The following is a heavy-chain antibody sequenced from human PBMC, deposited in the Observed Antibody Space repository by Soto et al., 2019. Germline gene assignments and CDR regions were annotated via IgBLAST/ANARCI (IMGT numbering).Heavy chain of an antibody. CDR1: GYPFSDNQ. CDR3: ARKHSLDYIRWGLDP. J-gene: IGHJ5*02. Sequence: ASVKVSCKASGYPFSDNQIHWLRRAPGQGLEWMGRINPKSDDTNYAQKFQGRVTMTRDSSIDTAYLELTGLTSDDTATYYCARKHSLDYIRWGLDPWGQGTRVTVS. V-gene: IGHV1-2*02. D-gene: IGHD4-4*01. CDR2: INPKSDDT.